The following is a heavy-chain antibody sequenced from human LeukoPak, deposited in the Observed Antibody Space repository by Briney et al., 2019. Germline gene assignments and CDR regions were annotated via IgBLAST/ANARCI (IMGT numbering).Heavy chain of an antibody. CDR1: GFTFRDYT. CDR3: TRGFTIHMDV. D-gene: IGHD3-3*01. Sequence: GGSLRLSCTTSGFTFRDYTVSWVRQAPGKGLEWVGFIRGKAFGETIEYAASVRGRFTNSRDDSKSTAYLQMNSLKTEDTAVYYCTRGFTIHMDVWGKGTTVTVSS. V-gene: IGHV3-49*04. J-gene: IGHJ6*03. CDR2: IRGKAFGETI.